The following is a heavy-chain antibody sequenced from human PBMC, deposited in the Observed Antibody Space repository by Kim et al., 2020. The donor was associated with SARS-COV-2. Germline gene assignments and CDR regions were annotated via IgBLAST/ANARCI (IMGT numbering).Heavy chain of an antibody. J-gene: IGHJ5*02. CDR3: ARHFYSSSWANWFDP. D-gene: IGHD6-13*01. V-gene: IGHV4-39*01. Sequence: PSLQSRVTISVDTSKTQFSLKLSSVTAADTAVYYCARHFYSSSWANWFDPWGQGTLVTVSS.